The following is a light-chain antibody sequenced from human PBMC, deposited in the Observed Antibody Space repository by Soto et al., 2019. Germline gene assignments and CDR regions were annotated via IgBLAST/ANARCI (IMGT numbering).Light chain of an antibody. CDR3: MQATQFPWT. Sequence: DIVMTQTPLSSPVTLGQPASISCRSSQSLVHSNVNTYLTWLQQRPGQPPRLLIYQIFNRFSGVPDRFSGSGAGSDFTLKISRVEAEDVGVYYCMQATQFPWTFGQGTKVEIK. V-gene: IGKV2-24*01. CDR1: QSLVHSNVNTY. J-gene: IGKJ1*01. CDR2: QIF.